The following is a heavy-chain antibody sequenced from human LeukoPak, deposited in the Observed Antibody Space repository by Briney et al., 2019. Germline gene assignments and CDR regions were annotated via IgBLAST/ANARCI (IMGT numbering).Heavy chain of an antibody. CDR2: TWYDGSNI. J-gene: IGHJ4*02. CDR1: AFTLRSYA. Sequence: PGGSPRLSCTPSAFTLRSYAMDWVRQTPGKGLEWVAFTWYDGSNIYYADSVKSRFTISRDNSKNTLYRQMNSLRAEDTAVYYCANRLPYYGSGNYYTYFDYWGEGTLVTVSS. CDR3: ANRLPYYGSGNYYTYFDY. D-gene: IGHD3-10*01. V-gene: IGHV3-30*02.